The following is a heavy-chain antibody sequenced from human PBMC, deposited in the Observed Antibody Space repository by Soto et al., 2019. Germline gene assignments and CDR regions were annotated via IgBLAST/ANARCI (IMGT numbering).Heavy chain of an antibody. J-gene: IGHJ4*02. CDR3: AREYYDILTGSYYFDY. CDR1: GGSISSGGYY. Sequence: PSETLSLTCTVSGGSISSGGYYWSWIRQHPGKGLEWIGYIYYSGSTYYNPSLKSRVTISVDTSKNQFSLKLSSVTAADTAVYYCAREYYDILTGSYYFDYWGQGTLVTVSS. V-gene: IGHV4-31*03. D-gene: IGHD3-9*01. CDR2: IYYSGST.